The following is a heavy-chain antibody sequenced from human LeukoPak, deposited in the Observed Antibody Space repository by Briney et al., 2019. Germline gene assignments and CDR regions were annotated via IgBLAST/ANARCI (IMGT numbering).Heavy chain of an antibody. CDR3: AKDLSSGWSGQPPRDY. V-gene: IGHV3-30*18. CDR1: GFTFSSYG. Sequence: GGSLRLSCAASGFTFSSYGMHWVRQAPGKGLEGVAVISYDGSNKYYADSVKGRFTISRDNSKNTLYLQMNSLRAEDTAVYYCAKDLSSGWSGQPPRDYWGQGTLVTVSS. J-gene: IGHJ4*02. CDR2: ISYDGSNK. D-gene: IGHD6-19*01.